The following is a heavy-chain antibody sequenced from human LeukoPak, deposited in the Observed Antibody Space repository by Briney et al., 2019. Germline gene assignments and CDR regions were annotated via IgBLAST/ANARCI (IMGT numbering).Heavy chain of an antibody. CDR2: IYHSGST. D-gene: IGHD2/OR15-2a*01. CDR3: ARDRKIVHVFDY. Sequence: PSQTLSLTCAVSGGSISSGGYSWSWIRQPPGKGLEWIGYIYHSGSTYYNPSLKSRVTISVDRSKNQFSLKLSSVTAADTAVYYCARDRKIVHVFDYWGQGTLVTVSS. CDR1: GGSISSGGYS. J-gene: IGHJ4*02. V-gene: IGHV4-30-2*01.